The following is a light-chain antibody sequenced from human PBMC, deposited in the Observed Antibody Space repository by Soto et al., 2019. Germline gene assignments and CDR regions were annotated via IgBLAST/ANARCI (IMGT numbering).Light chain of an antibody. V-gene: IGKV3-11*01. Sequence: EIVLTQSPATLSLSPGERATLSCRASQSVSSYLAWYQQKPGQAPRLLISDASNRATGIPARFSGSGSGTDFTLTISSLEPEDFAVYYCQQRSNCLTFGGGTKVELK. CDR1: QSVSSY. J-gene: IGKJ4*01. CDR3: QQRSNCLT. CDR2: DAS.